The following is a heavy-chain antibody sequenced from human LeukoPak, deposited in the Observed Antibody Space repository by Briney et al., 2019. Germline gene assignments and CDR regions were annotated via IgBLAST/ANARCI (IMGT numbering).Heavy chain of an antibody. V-gene: IGHV3-66*01. CDR1: EFTVSSNY. CDR2: IYSSGST. CDR3: VGDRGYGDNSL. D-gene: IGHD4-23*01. Sequence: GGSLRLSCAASEFTVSSNYIYWVRQAPGKGLEWVSVIYSSGSTYYADSVRGRFTISRDNSENTVYLQLNSLRAEDTAVYYCVGDRGYGDNSLWGQGTLVTVSS. J-gene: IGHJ4*02.